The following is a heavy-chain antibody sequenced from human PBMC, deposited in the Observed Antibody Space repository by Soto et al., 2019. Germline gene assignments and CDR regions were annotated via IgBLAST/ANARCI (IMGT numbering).Heavy chain of an antibody. D-gene: IGHD1-20*01. CDR3: ATIRQGGGQLKTLGPDAFDI. J-gene: IGHJ3*02. V-gene: IGHV1-69*13. Sequence: SVKVSCKASGGTFSSYAISWVRQAPGQGLEWMGGIIPIFGTANYAQKFQGRVTITADESTSTAYMELSSLRSEDTAVYYCATIRQGGGQLKTLGPDAFDIWGQGTMVTVSS. CDR1: GGTFSSYA. CDR2: IIPIFGTA.